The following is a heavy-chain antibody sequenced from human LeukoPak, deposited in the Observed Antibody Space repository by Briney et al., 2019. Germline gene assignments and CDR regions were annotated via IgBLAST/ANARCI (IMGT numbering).Heavy chain of an antibody. V-gene: IGHV3-30*09. CDR3: ARVGRYCSGGDCYQDYYFDY. CDR1: RFTFSNYD. J-gene: IGHJ4*02. CDR2: ISFDGSNK. Sequence: GRSLRLSCAASRFTFSNYDIHWVRQAPGKGLEWVAVISFDGSNKYYADSVKGRFAISRDNSKNTLYLQMNSLRAEDTAVYYCARVGRYCSGGDCYQDYYFDYWGQGTLVTVSS. D-gene: IGHD2-15*01.